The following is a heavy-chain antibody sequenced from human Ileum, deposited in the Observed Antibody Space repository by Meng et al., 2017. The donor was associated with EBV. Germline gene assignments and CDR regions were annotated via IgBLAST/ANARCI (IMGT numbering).Heavy chain of an antibody. V-gene: IGHV4-4*02. CDR1: GDSISSDIW. Sequence: QVQLQESGAGLVKPSGSLPLTCTVSGDSISSDIWWSWVRQPPGKGLEWIGEVYHRGDTNYNPSLKSRIDISVDKSKNQFYLSLFSVTAADTAVYYCGRDQGRELINHWGQGTLVTVFS. D-gene: IGHD1-7*01. J-gene: IGHJ4*02. CDR2: VYHRGDT. CDR3: GRDQGRELINH.